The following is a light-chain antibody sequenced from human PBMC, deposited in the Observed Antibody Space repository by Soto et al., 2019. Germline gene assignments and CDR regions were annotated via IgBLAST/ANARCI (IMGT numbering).Light chain of an antibody. CDR2: DTS. CDR3: QQYDDWPPWT. V-gene: IGKV3-15*01. Sequence: IVMTQSPATLSVSPGERATLSCRTSQSVSSKLAWYQQKPGQGPRLLIYDTSTRATGIPARFSGSGSGTDFTLTISSLQSEEFAVDYCQQYDDWPPWTCGKGTKVEIK. J-gene: IGKJ1*01. CDR1: QSVSSK.